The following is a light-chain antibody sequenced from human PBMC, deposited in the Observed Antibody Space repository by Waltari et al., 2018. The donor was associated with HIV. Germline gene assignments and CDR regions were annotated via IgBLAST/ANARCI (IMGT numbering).Light chain of an antibody. J-gene: IGLJ2*01. CDR3: QVWVDSRDVAVI. V-gene: IGLV3-21*02. CDR2: DDS. CDR1: HIGVTL. Sequence: SYALTQPPSVSVAPGPTARLTCWGDHIGVTLVHWSQQRPCQAPVLVIGDDSDRPSGIPERFSGSNSGNTATLTISRVEGGDEADYYCQVWVDSRDVAVIFGGGTKLTVL.